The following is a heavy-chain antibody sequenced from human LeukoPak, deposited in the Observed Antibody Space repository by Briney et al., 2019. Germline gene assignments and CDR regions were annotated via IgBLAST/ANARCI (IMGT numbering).Heavy chain of an antibody. D-gene: IGHD2-2*01. CDR2: IKDDGSEK. CDR3: ARRRTYQNWFDP. CDR1: TFTFSSYW. V-gene: IGHV3-7*01. Sequence: GGSLRLSCAASTFTFSSYWMSWVRQAPGKGLEWVATIKDDGSEKFYVDSVSGRFTISRDNAKNSLYLQMNSLRAEDTAVYYCARRRTYQNWFDPWGQGTLVTVSS. J-gene: IGHJ5*02.